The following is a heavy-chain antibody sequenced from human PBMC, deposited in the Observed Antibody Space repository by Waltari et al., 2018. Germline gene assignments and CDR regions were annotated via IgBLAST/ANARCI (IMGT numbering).Heavy chain of an antibody. CDR1: GVSVRGYF. D-gene: IGHD3-16*01. CDR2: IRHTGDT. V-gene: IGHV4-59*08. J-gene: IGHJ4*03. Sequence: QVQLQESGPGLVKSSETLSLTCTVSGVSVRGYFWNWIRQAPGKGPEWIGYIRHTGDTKQNPSLKSRVTMSVDTSRNDCSLRLSSVTAADTAVYYCALWESDWRAFRFWGQGTLGTVSS. CDR3: ALWESDWRAFRF.